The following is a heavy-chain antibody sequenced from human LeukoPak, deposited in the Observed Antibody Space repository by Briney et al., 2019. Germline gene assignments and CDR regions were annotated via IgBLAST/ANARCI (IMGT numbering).Heavy chain of an antibody. CDR2: ISSSSSYI. V-gene: IGHV3-21*01. CDR1: GFTFSSYS. CDR3: ARGHYDYVWGSYRADY. D-gene: IGHD3-16*02. J-gene: IGHJ4*02. Sequence: GGSLRLSCAASGFTFSSYSMNWVRQAPGKGLEWVSSISSSSSYIYYADSVKGRFTISRDNAQNSLYLQMNSLRAEDTAVYYCARGHYDYVWGSYRADYWGQGTLVTVSS.